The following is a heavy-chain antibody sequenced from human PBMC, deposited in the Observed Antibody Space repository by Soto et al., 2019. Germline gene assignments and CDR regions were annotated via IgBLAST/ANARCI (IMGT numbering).Heavy chain of an antibody. CDR1: GGTFSSYA. CDR3: ARGSNNPTYYYYGMDV. Sequence: QVQLVQSGAEVKKPGSSVKVSCKASGGTFSSYAISWVRQAPGQGLEWMGGIIPIFGTANYAQKFQGRVTITADEXTXXAYMELSSLRSEDTAVYYCARGSNNPTYYYYGMDVWGQGTTVTVSS. J-gene: IGHJ6*02. D-gene: IGHD1-1*01. CDR2: IIPIFGTA. V-gene: IGHV1-69*12.